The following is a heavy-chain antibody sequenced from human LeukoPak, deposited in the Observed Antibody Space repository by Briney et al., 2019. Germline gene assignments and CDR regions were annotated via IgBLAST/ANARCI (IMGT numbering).Heavy chain of an antibody. CDR2: IYPGDSDT. V-gene: IGHV5-51*01. J-gene: IGHJ4*02. D-gene: IGHD3-3*01. Sequence: GESLQISCQGSGSNFTSYWIAWVRQLPGKGLEWMGIIYPGDSDTRYSPSFQGQVTISADKSISTAYLQWSSLKASDTAMYYCARFGSGDYFDSWGQGTLVTVSS. CDR1: GSNFTSYW. CDR3: ARFGSGDYFDS.